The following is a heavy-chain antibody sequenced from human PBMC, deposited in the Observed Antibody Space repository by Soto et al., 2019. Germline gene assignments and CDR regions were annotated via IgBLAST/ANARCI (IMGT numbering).Heavy chain of an antibody. CDR2: INAGNGNT. D-gene: IGHD2-15*01. Sequence: ASVKVSCKASRYTFTSYAMHWVRQAPGQRLEWMGWINAGNGNTKYSQKFQGRVTITRDTSASTAYMELSSLRSEDTAAYYCARAVLLKYCSGGSCYSAYWGQGTLVTVSS. V-gene: IGHV1-3*01. J-gene: IGHJ4*02. CDR1: RYTFTSYA. CDR3: ARAVLLKYCSGGSCYSAY.